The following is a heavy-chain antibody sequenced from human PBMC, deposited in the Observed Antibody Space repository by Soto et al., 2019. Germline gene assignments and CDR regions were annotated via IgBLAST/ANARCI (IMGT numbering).Heavy chain of an antibody. CDR1: GFTFSDYY. CDR3: ARVGGYYDSSGYYAAFNYYYYGMDV. D-gene: IGHD3-22*01. V-gene: IGHV3-11*01. Sequence: GGSLRLSCAASGFTFSDYYMSWIGQAPGKGLEWVSYISSSGSTIYYADSVKGRFTISRDNAKNSLYLQMNSLRAEDTAVYYCARVGGYYDSSGYYAAFNYYYYGMDVWGQGTTVTVSS. CDR2: ISSSGSTI. J-gene: IGHJ6*02.